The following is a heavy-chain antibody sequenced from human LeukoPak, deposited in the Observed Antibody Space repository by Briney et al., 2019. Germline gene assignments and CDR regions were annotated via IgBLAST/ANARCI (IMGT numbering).Heavy chain of an antibody. CDR3: ARDVVTTVTNAGYYYGMDV. Sequence: GGSLRLSSAASGFTFSSYSMNWVRQAPGKGLEWVSYISSSSSTIYYADSVKGRFTISRDNAKNSLYLQMNSLRAEDTAVYYCARDVVTTVTNAGYYYGMDVWGQGTTVTVSS. V-gene: IGHV3-48*01. CDR2: ISSSSSTI. CDR1: GFTFSSYS. D-gene: IGHD4-17*01. J-gene: IGHJ6*02.